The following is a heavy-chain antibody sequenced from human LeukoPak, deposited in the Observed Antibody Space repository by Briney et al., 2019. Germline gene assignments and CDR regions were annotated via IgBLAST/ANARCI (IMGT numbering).Heavy chain of an antibody. CDR1: GFTFSSYS. Sequence: GGSLRLSCAASGFTFSSYSMNWVRQAPGKGLEWVSYISSSSSTIYYADSVKGRFTISRDNAKNSLYLQMNSLRAEDTAVYYCAQGTLKYIEPHSFDYWGQGTLVTVSS. CDR2: ISSSSSTI. CDR3: AQGTLKYIEPHSFDY. J-gene: IGHJ4*02. D-gene: IGHD1-14*01. V-gene: IGHV3-48*01.